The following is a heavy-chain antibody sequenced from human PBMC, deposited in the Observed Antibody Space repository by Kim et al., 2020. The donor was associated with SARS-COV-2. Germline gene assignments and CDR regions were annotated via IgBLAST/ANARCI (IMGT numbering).Heavy chain of an antibody. CDR3: ARVYFYDIKSYYLDY. Sequence: PSLKSQVTISVDTSRNQFSLKLSSVTAADTAVYYCARVYFYDIKSYYLDYWGQGTLVTVSS. D-gene: IGHD3-9*01. J-gene: IGHJ4*02. V-gene: IGHV4-59*01.